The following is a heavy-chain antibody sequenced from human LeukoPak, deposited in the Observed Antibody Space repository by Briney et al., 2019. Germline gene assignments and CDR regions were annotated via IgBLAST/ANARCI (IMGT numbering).Heavy chain of an antibody. Sequence: KPSETLSLTCAVYGGSFSGYYWSWVRQPPGKGLEWIGEINHSGSTTYYPSLKSRATISIDTSKNQFSLELSSVTAADTAVFYCARGPPLMVRGVPREAPNYYYYYMDVWGKGTTVTISS. D-gene: IGHD3-10*01. CDR1: GGSFSGYY. V-gene: IGHV4-34*01. CDR2: INHSGST. J-gene: IGHJ6*03. CDR3: ARGPPLMVRGVPREAPNYYYYYMDV.